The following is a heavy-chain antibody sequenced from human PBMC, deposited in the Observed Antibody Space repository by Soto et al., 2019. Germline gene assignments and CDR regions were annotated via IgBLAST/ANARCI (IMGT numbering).Heavy chain of an antibody. CDR2: INAGNGNT. J-gene: IGHJ4*02. V-gene: IGHV1-3*01. D-gene: IGHD3-10*01. CDR3: ARGLGGARTYFDY. CDR1: GYTFNSYG. Sequence: GASVKVSCKASGYTFNSYGMYWVRQAPGQRLEWMGWINAGNGNTKYSQKFQGRVTITRDTSASTAYMELSSLRSEDTAVHYCARGLGGARTYFDYWGQGTLVTVSS.